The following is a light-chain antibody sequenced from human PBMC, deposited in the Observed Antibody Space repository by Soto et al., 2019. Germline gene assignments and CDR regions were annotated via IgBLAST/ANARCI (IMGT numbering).Light chain of an antibody. J-gene: IGLJ1*01. CDR2: VGTGGIVG. CDR1: SGYSNYK. Sequence: QPVLTQPPSASASLRASVTLTCTLSSGYSNYKVDWYQQRPGKGPRFVMRVGTGGIVGSKGDGIPDRFSVLGSGLNRYLTIKNIQEEDESDYHCGADHGSGSNFVYVFGTGTKLTVL. CDR3: GADHGSGSNFVYV. V-gene: IGLV9-49*01.